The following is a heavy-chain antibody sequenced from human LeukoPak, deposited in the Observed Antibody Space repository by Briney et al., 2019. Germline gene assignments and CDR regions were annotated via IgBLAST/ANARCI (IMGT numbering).Heavy chain of an antibody. CDR3: AREGSGYSGYALDY. J-gene: IGHJ4*02. V-gene: IGHV3-33*01. CDR2: IWYDGSSK. CDR1: GFTFSGYG. D-gene: IGHD5-12*01. Sequence: GGSLRLSCAASGFTFSGYGMHWVRQAPGKGLEWVAVIWYDGSSKYYADSVKGRFTISRDNPKNTLYLQMNSLRAEDTVVYYCAREGSGYSGYALDYWGQGTLVTVSS.